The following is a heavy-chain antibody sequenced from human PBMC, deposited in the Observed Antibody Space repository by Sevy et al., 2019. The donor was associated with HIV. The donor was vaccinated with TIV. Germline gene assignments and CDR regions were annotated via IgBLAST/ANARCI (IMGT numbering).Heavy chain of an antibody. Sequence: SETLSLTCTVSGGSIRTFYWSWIRQPPGKGLEWIGYINYSGSTNYNPSLKSRVTISVDTSKNQFSLKLSSVTAADTAVYYCARVRRTRSIAAAALYYFDYWGQGTLVTVSS. CDR2: INYSGST. D-gene: IGHD6-13*01. J-gene: IGHJ4*02. V-gene: IGHV4-59*01. CDR3: ARVRRTRSIAAAALYYFDY. CDR1: GGSIRTFY.